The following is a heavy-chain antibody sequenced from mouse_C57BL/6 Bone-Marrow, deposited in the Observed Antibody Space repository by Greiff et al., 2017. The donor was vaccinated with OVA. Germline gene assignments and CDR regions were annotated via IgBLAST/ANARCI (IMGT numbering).Heavy chain of an antibody. CDR2: IRGGGSYT. V-gene: IGHV5-6*01. D-gene: IGHD2-2*01. CDR3: ARHEKWLPDGFAY. Sequence: EVQRVESGGDLVKPGGSLKLSCAASGFTFSSYGMSWVRQTPDKRLEWVATIRGGGSYTYYPDKVKGRFTIARDNAKNTLYLQMSSLKSEDTAMYDCARHEKWLPDGFAYWGQGTLVTVSA. CDR1: GFTFSSYG. J-gene: IGHJ3*01.